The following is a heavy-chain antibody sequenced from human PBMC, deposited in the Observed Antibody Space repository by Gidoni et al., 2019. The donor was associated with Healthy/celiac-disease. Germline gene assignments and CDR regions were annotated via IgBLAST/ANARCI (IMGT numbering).Heavy chain of an antibody. D-gene: IGHD3-10*01. CDR1: GGSFIGYY. V-gene: IGHV4-34*01. J-gene: IGHJ4*02. Sequence: QVQLQQWGAGLLKPSETLSLTCAVYGGSFIGYYWSWIRQPPGNGLEWIGEINHSGSTNYKPYLKSRVTISVDTSKNQFSLKLSCVTAADTAVYYCARKGSYGSGSYYRNFDYWGQGTLVTVSS. CDR2: INHSGST. CDR3: ARKGSYGSGSYYRNFDY.